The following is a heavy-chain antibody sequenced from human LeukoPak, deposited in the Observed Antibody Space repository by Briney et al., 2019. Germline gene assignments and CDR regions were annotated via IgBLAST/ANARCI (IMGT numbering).Heavy chain of an antibody. CDR2: ISGSGNDI. CDR3: STDPRVLFY. Sequence: GGSLRLSCVVAGFTFSNSYMAWIRQPPGKGLESVAYISGSGNDIYYTDSVKGRFTISRDNAKDSLYLQMNCLVPAVTAVYYCSTDPRVLFYWGHGTMVTVSS. J-gene: IGHJ4*01. CDR1: GFTFSNSY. V-gene: IGHV3-11*04. D-gene: IGHD3-16*01.